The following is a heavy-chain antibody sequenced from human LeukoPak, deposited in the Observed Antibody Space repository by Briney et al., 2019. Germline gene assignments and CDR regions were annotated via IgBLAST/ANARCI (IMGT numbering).Heavy chain of an antibody. V-gene: IGHV3-30-3*01. J-gene: IGHJ4*02. D-gene: IGHD2-15*01. Sequence: GGSLRLSCAASGFTFSSYAMHWVRQAPGKGLEWVAVISYDGSNKYYADSVKGRFTISRDNSKNTLYLQMNSLRAEDTAVYDCARETGGGLGYCGQGTLVTVSS. CDR1: GFTFSSYA. CDR2: ISYDGSNK. CDR3: ARETGGGLGY.